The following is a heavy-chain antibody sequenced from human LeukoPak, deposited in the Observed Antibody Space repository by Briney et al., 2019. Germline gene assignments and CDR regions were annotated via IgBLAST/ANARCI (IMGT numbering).Heavy chain of an antibody. CDR1: GYTFTSHD. V-gene: IGHV1-8*01. J-gene: IGHJ4*02. CDR2: MSPNSGDT. D-gene: IGHD7-27*01. CDR3: VRTPPNWGFDY. Sequence: ASVKVSFKASGYTFTSHDINWVRQATGQGLEWMGWMSPNSGDTGYAQKFQGRVTMTSDSSISTAYMELSSLRSEDTAIYYCVRTPPNWGFDYWGQGTLATVSS.